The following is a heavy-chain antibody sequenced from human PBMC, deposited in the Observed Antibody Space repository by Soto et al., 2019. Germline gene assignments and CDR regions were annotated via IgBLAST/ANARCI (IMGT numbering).Heavy chain of an antibody. D-gene: IGHD6-13*01. CDR3: AKYTIGIAAAGTSRYYYYYMDV. V-gene: IGHV3-23*01. Sequence: PGGSLRLSCAASGFTFSSYAMSWVRQAPGKGLEWVSAISGSGGSTYYADSVKGRFTISRDNSKNTLYLQMNSLRAEDTAVYYCAKYTIGIAAAGTSRYYYYYMDVWGKGTTVTVSS. CDR2: ISGSGGST. CDR1: GFTFSSYA. J-gene: IGHJ6*03.